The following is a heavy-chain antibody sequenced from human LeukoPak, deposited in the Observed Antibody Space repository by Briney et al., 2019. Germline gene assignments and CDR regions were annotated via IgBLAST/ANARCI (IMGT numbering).Heavy chain of an antibody. V-gene: IGHV3-53*05. J-gene: IGHJ4*02. CDR1: GFTVSTNY. CDR2: IYSGGST. CDR3: ATANLRFLEWLLFDY. Sequence: GGSLRLSCAASGFTVSTNYMSWVRQAPGKGLEWVSVIYSGGSTYYADSVKGRFTISRDNSKNTLYLQMNSLRSEDTAVYYCATANLRFLEWLLFDYWGQGTLVTVSS. D-gene: IGHD3-3*01.